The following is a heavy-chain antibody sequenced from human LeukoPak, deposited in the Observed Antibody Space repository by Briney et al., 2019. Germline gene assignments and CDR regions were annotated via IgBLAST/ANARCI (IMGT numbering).Heavy chain of an antibody. V-gene: IGHV4-4*07. CDR3: ARDVGYTYYYDSSGYYGDAFDI. Sequence: PSETLSLTCTVSGVSISRYYWRWIRQPAPKGLEWIGRIYTCESTNYNPSLKSRVTMSVDTSKNQSSLKLSPATAADTDVYYCARDVGYTYYYDSSGYYGDAFDIWGQGTMVTVSS. D-gene: IGHD3-22*01. J-gene: IGHJ3*02. CDR2: IYTCEST. CDR1: GVSISRYY.